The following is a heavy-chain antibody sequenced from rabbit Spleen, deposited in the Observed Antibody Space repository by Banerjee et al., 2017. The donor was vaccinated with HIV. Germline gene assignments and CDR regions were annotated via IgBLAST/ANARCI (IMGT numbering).Heavy chain of an antibody. CDR2: IDVVKSGGT. Sequence: QEQLVESGGDLVKPGASLTLTCKASGLDFNSRYWICWVRQAPGKGLEWIACIDVVKSGGTYYTNRAKGRFTISKTSSTTVALQVTSLTAADTATYFCTRDAAGREDFNLWGPGTLVTVS. CDR3: TRDAAGREDFNL. V-gene: IGHV1S45*01. J-gene: IGHJ4*01. D-gene: IGHD4-2*01. CDR1: GLDFNSRYW.